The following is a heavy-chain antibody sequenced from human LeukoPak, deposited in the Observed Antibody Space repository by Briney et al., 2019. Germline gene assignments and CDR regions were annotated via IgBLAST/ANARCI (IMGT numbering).Heavy chain of an antibody. CDR1: AFSFSGYG. Sequence: GGSLRLSCAASAFSFSGYGMHWVRQAPGKGLEWVAFIHYNGAGSYYADSVKGRFTISRDNSKNTLYLQMNSLRAEDTAVYYCARALIYGGNKAWGQGTLVTVSS. V-gene: IGHV3-30*02. CDR2: IHYNGAGS. CDR3: ARALIYGGNKA. D-gene: IGHD4-23*01. J-gene: IGHJ5*02.